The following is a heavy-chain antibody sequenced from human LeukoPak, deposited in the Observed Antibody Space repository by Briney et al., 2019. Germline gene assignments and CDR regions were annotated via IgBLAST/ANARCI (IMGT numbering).Heavy chain of an antibody. CDR2: ISSSSSYI. Sequence: PGGSLRFSCAASGFTFSSYSMNWVRQAPGKGLEWVSSISSSSSYIYYADSVKGRFTISRDNAKNSLYLQMNSLRAEDTAVYYCARGAVAGPSRFDPWGQGTLVTVSS. V-gene: IGHV3-21*01. J-gene: IGHJ5*02. CDR3: ARGAVAGPSRFDP. CDR1: GFTFSSYS. D-gene: IGHD6-19*01.